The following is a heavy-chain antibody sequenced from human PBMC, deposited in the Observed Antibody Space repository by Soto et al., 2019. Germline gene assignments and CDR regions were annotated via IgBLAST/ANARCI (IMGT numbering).Heavy chain of an antibody. CDR2: IYHSGST. D-gene: IGHD2-2*01. V-gene: IGHV4-4*02. CDR3: ARGGYCSIISCYRYDY. Sequence: SETLSLTCAVSSGSISSSNWWSWVRQPPGKGLEWIGEIYHSGSTNYNPSLKSRVTISVDKPKNQFSLKLSSVTAADTAVYYCARGGYCSIISCYRYDYWGQGTLVTVSS. J-gene: IGHJ4*02. CDR1: SGSISSSNW.